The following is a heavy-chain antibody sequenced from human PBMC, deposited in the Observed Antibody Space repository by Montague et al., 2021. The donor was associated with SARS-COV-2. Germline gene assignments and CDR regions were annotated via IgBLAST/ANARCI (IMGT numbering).Heavy chain of an antibody. CDR1: GDSISTDIW. Sequence: SETLSLTCVVSGDSISTDIWWTWVRLPPGKGLEWVGVIYHTGSTKYKPSIKSRVSMSVDTSWNQFSLRLTSVTAADTAIYYCARKGGGRSDLAYWGQGTLVTVSS. D-gene: IGHD1-26*01. CDR3: ARKGGGRSDLAY. V-gene: IGHV4-4*02. J-gene: IGHJ4*02. CDR2: IYHTGST.